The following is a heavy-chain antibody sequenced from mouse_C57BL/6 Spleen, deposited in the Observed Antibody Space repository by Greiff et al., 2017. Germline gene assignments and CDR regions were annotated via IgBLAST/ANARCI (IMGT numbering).Heavy chain of an antibody. V-gene: IGHV5-4*01. CDR1: GFTFSSYA. CDR3: ARDSSGAMDY. CDR2: ISDGGSYT. D-gene: IGHD3-2*02. J-gene: IGHJ4*01. Sequence: EVNVVESGGGLVKPGGSLKLSCAASGFTFSSYAMSWVRQTPEKRLEWVATISDGGSYTYYPDNVKGRFTISRDNAKNNLYLQMSHLKSEDTAMYYCARDSSGAMDYWGQGTSVTVSS.